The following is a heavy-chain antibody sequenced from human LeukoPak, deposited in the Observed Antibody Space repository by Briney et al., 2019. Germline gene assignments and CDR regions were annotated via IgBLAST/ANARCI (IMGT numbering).Heavy chain of an antibody. CDR1: GFSVSTSY. J-gene: IGHJ2*01. CDR2: LYSGSDT. CDR3: ARVGDHFHWFLDL. D-gene: IGHD2-21*01. V-gene: IGHV3-53*01. Sequence: PGGSLTLSCAASGFSVSTSYMNWVRQAPGKGLEWVSILYSGSDTYYSDSVKGRFTISRDDSKNILFLHMTSLKAEDTAIYYCARVGDHFHWFLDLWGRGTLVTASS.